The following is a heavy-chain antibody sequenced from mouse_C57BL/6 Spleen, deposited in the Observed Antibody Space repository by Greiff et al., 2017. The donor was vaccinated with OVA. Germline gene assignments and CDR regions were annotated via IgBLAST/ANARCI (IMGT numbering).Heavy chain of an antibody. CDR3: ARNLAYYFDY. CDR1: GFSLSTSGMG. CDR2: IYWDDDK. V-gene: IGHV8-12*01. J-gene: IGHJ2*01. Sequence: ESGPGILQSSQTLSLSCSFSGFSLSTSGMGVSWIRQPSGKGLEWLAHIYWDDDKRYTPFLKSRLTISKDTSRNQVFLKITSVDTADTATYYCARNLAYYFDYWGQGTTLTVSS.